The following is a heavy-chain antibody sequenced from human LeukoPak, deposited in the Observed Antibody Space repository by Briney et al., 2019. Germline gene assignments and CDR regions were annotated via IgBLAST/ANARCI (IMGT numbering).Heavy chain of an antibody. V-gene: IGHV4-59*08. Sequence: SETLSLTCTVSGGSISSYYWSWIRQPPGKGLEWIGYIYYSGSTNYNPSLKSRVTISVDTSKNQFSLKLSSVTAADTAVYYCARWTDYGALNPHAFDIWGQGTMVTVSS. CDR3: ARWTDYGALNPHAFDI. CDR1: GGSISSYY. J-gene: IGHJ3*02. D-gene: IGHD4-17*01. CDR2: IYYSGST.